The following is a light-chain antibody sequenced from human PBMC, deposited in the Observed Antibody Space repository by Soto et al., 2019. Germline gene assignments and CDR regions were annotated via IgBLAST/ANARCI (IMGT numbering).Light chain of an antibody. CDR1: STNIGSNT. CDR3: AAWDDKLTGWV. CDR2: SNN. V-gene: IGLV1-44*01. Sequence: QSVLTQPPSASGTPGQRVTISCSGSSTNIGSNTVNWYQQFPGTAPKLLIYSNNRRPSGVPDRFSGSKSGTSASLAISGLQSEEEADYYCAAWDDKLTGWVFGGGTKLTVL. J-gene: IGLJ3*02.